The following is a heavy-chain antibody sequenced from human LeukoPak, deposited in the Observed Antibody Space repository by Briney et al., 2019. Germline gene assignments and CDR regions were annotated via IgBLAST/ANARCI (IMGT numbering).Heavy chain of an antibody. Sequence: VAPVKVSCKASGGTFSSYAISWVRQAPGQGLEWMGRIIPIFGTANYAQKFQGRVTITADKSTSTAYMELSSLRSEDTAVYYCAREDVDTAMVTLGCFDYWGQGTLVTVSS. V-gene: IGHV1-69*06. D-gene: IGHD5-18*01. J-gene: IGHJ4*02. CDR2: IIPIFGTA. CDR1: GGTFSSYA. CDR3: AREDVDTAMVTLGCFDY.